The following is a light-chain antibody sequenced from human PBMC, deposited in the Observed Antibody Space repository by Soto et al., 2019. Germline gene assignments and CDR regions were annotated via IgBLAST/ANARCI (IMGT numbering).Light chain of an antibody. Sequence: EVVLTQPPATLSVSAGGTVTLSCRASQSVRTNVAWYQQIPGQAPRLLVYGASTRATGVPARFTGSGSGIEFSLTISSLQSEDFAVYYCQQYNNWPLTFGGGTKVDIK. CDR3: QQYNNWPLT. CDR2: GAS. CDR1: QSVRTN. V-gene: IGKV3-15*01. J-gene: IGKJ4*01.